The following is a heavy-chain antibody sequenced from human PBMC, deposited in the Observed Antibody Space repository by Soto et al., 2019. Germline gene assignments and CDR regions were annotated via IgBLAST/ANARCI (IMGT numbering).Heavy chain of an antibody. J-gene: IGHJ3*02. CDR3: AKAPVLGEGGFDI. Sequence: EVQLVESGGGLVQPGRSLRLSCAASGFTFDDYAMHWIRRAPGKGLEWVSGISWNGANTAYGDSVKGRFSISRDNAKKSLYLQMDNLRPEDTAFYYCAKAPVLGEGGFDIWGRGTMVTVSS. D-gene: IGHD3-16*01. CDR2: ISWNGANT. V-gene: IGHV3-9*01. CDR1: GFTFDDYA.